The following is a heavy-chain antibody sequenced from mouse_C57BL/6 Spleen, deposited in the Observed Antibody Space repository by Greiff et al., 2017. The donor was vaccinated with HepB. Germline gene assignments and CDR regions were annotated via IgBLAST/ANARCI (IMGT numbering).Heavy chain of an antibody. Sequence: QVQLQQPGAELVKPGASVKLSCKASGYTFTSYWMHWVKQRPGRGLEWIGRIDPNSGGTKYNEKFKSKATLTVDKPSSPAYMQLSSLTSEDSAVYYCARDYCYAMDYWGQGTSVTVSS. CDR2: IDPNSGGT. D-gene: IGHD1-1*01. V-gene: IGHV1-72*01. J-gene: IGHJ4*01. CDR1: GYTFTSYW. CDR3: ARDYCYAMDY.